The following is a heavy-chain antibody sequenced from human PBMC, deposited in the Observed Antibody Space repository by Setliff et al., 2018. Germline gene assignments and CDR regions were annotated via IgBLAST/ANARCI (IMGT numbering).Heavy chain of an antibody. CDR1: GGSFSGYY. CDR2: IIHSGST. CDR3: ARERKSGWFVRFYDS. D-gene: IGHD6-19*01. Sequence: SETLSLTCAVYGGSFSGYYWSWIRQPPGKRLEWIGEIIHSGSTNYNPSLKSRVTISMDTSKNQFSLKVSSVTAADTAVYFCARERKSGWFVRFYDSWGQGTLVTVSS. J-gene: IGHJ4*02. V-gene: IGHV4-34*12.